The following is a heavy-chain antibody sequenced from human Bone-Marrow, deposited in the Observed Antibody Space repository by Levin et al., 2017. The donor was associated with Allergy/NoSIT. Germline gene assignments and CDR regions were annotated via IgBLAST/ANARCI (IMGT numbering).Heavy chain of an antibody. CDR3: ATNWGLDS. D-gene: IGHD7-27*01. CDR1: GFTFARYP. Sequence: AGGSLRLSCVASGFTFARYPMNWVRQAPDKGLEWVSTFSGSTTNTYYADSVKGRFTISRDNSKNTLFLQMNGLTVEDTAVYYCATNWGLDSWGQGTLVTVSS. J-gene: IGHJ5*02. V-gene: IGHV3-23*01. CDR2: FSGSTTNT.